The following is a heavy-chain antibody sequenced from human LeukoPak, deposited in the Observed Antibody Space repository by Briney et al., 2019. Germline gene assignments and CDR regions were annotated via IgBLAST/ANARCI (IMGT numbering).Heavy chain of an antibody. V-gene: IGHV3-23*01. CDR3: AKVSVDIVVVPAAMFDY. CDR2: ISGSGGST. J-gene: IGHJ4*02. CDR1: GFTFSNYG. Sequence: PPGGSLRLSCAASGFTFSNYGMSWVRQAPGKGLQWVSAISGSGGSTYYADSVKGRFTISRDNSKNTLYLQMDSLRAEDTAVYYCAKVSVDIVVVPAAMFDYWGQGTLVTVSS. D-gene: IGHD2-2*03.